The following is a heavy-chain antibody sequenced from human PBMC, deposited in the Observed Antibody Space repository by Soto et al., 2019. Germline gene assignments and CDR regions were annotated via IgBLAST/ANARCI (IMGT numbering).Heavy chain of an antibody. Sequence: PSETLSLTCTVSGGSISSGGYYWSWIRQHPGKGLEWIGEINHSGSTNYNPSLKSRVTISVDTSKNQFSLKLSSVTAADTAVYYCARGEGYCSSTSCLIFDYWGQGTLVTVSS. CDR1: GGSISSGGYY. J-gene: IGHJ4*02. D-gene: IGHD2-2*01. V-gene: IGHV4-31*03. CDR2: INHSGST. CDR3: ARGEGYCSSTSCLIFDY.